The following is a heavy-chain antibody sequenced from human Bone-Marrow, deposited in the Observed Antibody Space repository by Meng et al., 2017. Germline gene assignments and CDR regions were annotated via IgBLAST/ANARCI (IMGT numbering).Heavy chain of an antibody. CDR2: INHSGST. J-gene: IGHJ4*02. CDR3: ARGVASPIFSTVVTPAFDY. CDR1: GGSFSGYY. Sequence: QVQLQLWGAGLLKPSETLSLTCAVYGGSFSGYYWSWIRQPPGKGLEWIGEINHSGSTNYNPSLKSRVTISVDTSKNQFSLKLSSVTAADTAVYYCARGVASPIFSTVVTPAFDYWGQGTLVTVSS. V-gene: IGHV4-34*01. D-gene: IGHD4-23*01.